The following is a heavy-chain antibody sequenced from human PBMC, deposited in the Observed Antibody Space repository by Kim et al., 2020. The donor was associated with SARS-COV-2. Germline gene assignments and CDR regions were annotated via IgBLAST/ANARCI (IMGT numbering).Heavy chain of an antibody. CDR1: GGSISSYY. Sequence: SETLSLTCTVSGGSISSYYWSWIRQPPGKGLEWIGYIYYSGSTNYNPSLKSRVTISVDTSKNQFSLKLSSVTAADTAVYYCARSWLDCSGGSCYHMVDIWGQGTMVTVSS. D-gene: IGHD2-15*01. J-gene: IGHJ3*02. CDR2: IYYSGST. CDR3: ARSWLDCSGGSCYHMVDI. V-gene: IGHV4-59*01.